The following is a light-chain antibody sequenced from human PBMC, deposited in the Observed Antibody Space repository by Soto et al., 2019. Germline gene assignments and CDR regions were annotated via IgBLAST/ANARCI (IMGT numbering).Light chain of an antibody. Sequence: EIVLTQSPSTLSLSPRERATLSCMASQSVSSYLAWYQQKPGQAPRLLIYDASNRATGIPARFSGSGSGTDFTLTISSLEPEDFAVYYCQQYNNWPPWTFGQGTKVDIK. CDR1: QSVSSY. CDR2: DAS. CDR3: QQYNNWPPWT. J-gene: IGKJ1*01. V-gene: IGKV3-11*01.